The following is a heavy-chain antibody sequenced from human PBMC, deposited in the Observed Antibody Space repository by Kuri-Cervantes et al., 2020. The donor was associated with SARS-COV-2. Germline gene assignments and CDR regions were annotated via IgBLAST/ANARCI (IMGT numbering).Heavy chain of an antibody. CDR1: GFTFSDYY. CDR2: ISSSGSTI. J-gene: IGHJ4*02. Sequence: LSLTCAASGFTFSDYYMSWIRQAPGKGLEWVSYISSSGSTIYYADSVKGRFTISMDNAKNSLYLQMNSLSAEDTAVYYCAREGWSGYSHQYYFDYWGQGTLVTVSS. CDR3: AREGWSGYSHQYYFDY. D-gene: IGHD3-3*01. V-gene: IGHV3-11*04.